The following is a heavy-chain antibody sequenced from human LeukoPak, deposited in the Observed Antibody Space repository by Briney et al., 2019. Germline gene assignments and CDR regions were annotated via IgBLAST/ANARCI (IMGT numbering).Heavy chain of an antibody. Sequence: PGRSLRLSCAASGFTFSSYRMNWVRQAPGKGLEWVSYISSSSNTMYYADSVKGRFTISRDDAKNSLSLQMNSLRAEDTAVYNCATESGTYSGTCFDYWGQGTLVTVSS. J-gene: IGHJ4*02. V-gene: IGHV3-48*01. CDR2: ISSSSNTM. CDR3: ATESGTYSGTCFDY. CDR1: GFTFSSYR. D-gene: IGHD1-26*01.